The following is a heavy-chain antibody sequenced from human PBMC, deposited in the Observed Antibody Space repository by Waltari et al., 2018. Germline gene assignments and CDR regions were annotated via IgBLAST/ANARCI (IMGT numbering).Heavy chain of an antibody. CDR2: INPNSGGT. V-gene: IGHV1-2*02. J-gene: IGHJ4*02. D-gene: IGHD6-19*01. Sequence: QVQLVQSGAAVKTPGASVKVSCKASGNTFTGYYMHWVRQAPGQGLEWMGWINPNSGGTNYAQKFQGRVTMTRDTSISTAYMELSRLRSDDTAVYYCARGVLGSSGWYREGYFDYWGQGTLVTVSS. CDR1: GNTFTGYY. CDR3: ARGVLGSSGWYREGYFDY.